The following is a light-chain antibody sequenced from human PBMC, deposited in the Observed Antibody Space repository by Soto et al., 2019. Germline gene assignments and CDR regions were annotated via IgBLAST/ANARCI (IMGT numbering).Light chain of an antibody. Sequence: IVMTQSPATLSVSPGERATLSCRASQNIYSNVAWYQQRPGQAPRLLIYRASTRATGIPARFSGSGSGTEFTLTISSLQSEDFTVYYCQQYDRSPRTFGHGTKVDI. J-gene: IGKJ1*01. CDR2: RAS. CDR3: QQYDRSPRT. V-gene: IGKV3-15*01. CDR1: QNIYSN.